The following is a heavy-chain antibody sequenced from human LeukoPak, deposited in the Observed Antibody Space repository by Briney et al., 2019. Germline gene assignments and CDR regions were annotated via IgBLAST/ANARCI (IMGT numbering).Heavy chain of an antibody. V-gene: IGHV4-4*07. J-gene: IGHJ5*02. D-gene: IGHD4-17*01. Sequence: PSETLSLTCTVSGGSISSYYWSWIRQPAGKGLEWIGRIYTSGSTNYNPSLKSRVTMSVDTSKNQFSLKLSSVTAADTAVYYCARALTTVTTDCWFDPWGQGTLVTVSS. CDR2: IYTSGST. CDR3: ARALTTVTTDCWFDP. CDR1: GGSISSYY.